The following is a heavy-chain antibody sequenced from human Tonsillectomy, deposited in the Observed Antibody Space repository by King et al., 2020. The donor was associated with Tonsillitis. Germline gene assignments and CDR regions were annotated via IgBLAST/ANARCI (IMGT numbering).Heavy chain of an antibody. Sequence: VQLVESGGNLVQPGRSLRLSCAASGFTFDDYGMHWVRQAPGKGLEWVSGISCNSGRIVYADSVKGRFTISRDNAKNSLYLQMSSLRPEDTAFYYCAKDIASTYWYYFDYWGQGALVTVPS. CDR3: AKDIASTYWYYFDY. D-gene: IGHD2-8*02. CDR1: GFTFDDYG. CDR2: ISCNSGRI. J-gene: IGHJ4*02. V-gene: IGHV3-9*01.